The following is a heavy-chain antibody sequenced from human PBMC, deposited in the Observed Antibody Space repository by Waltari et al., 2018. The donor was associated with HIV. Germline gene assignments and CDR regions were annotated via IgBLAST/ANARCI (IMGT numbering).Heavy chain of an antibody. V-gene: IGHV1-8*01. CDR1: GYTLTSYE. D-gene: IGHD3-22*01. Sequence: QVQLVQSGAKVRQPRASVKVSCRASGYTLTSYELNCARPATGKGLEWMGWMNPNSGNTGYAQKFQGRVTMTRNTAISTAYMELSSLRSEDTAVYYCARGRPMIVVVITTPGWFDPWGQGTLVTVSS. CDR3: ARGRPMIVVVITTPGWFDP. CDR2: MNPNSGNT. J-gene: IGHJ5*02.